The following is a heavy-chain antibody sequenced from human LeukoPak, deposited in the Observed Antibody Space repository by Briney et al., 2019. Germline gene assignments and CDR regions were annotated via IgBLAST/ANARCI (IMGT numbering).Heavy chain of an antibody. Sequence: PSETLSLTCTVSGGSISSSSYYWGWIRQPPGKGLEWIGSIYYSGSTYYNPSLKSRVTISVDTSKNQFSLKLSSVTAADTAVYYCARDVGYYDFWSGYYYYYMDVWGEGTTVTVSS. CDR3: ARDVGYYDFWSGYYYYYMDV. CDR2: IYYSGST. CDR1: GGSISSSSYY. J-gene: IGHJ6*03. V-gene: IGHV4-39*07. D-gene: IGHD3-3*01.